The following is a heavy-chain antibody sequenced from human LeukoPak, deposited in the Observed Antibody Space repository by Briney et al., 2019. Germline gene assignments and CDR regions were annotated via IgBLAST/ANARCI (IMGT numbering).Heavy chain of an antibody. Sequence: ASVKVSCKASGYTFTSYYMHWVRQAPGQGLEWMGIINPSGGSTSYAQKFQGRVTMTRDMSTSTVYMELSSLRSEDTAVYYCARDPPNCSGGSCYAEYYMDVWGKGTTVTVSS. CDR3: ARDPPNCSGGSCYAEYYMDV. CDR1: GYTFTSYY. D-gene: IGHD2-15*01. J-gene: IGHJ6*03. V-gene: IGHV1-46*01. CDR2: INPSGGST.